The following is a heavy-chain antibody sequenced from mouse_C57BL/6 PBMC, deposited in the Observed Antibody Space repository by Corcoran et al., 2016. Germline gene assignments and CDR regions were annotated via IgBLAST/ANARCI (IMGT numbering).Heavy chain of an antibody. CDR2: INTYSGVP. CDR1: GYTFTTYG. D-gene: IGHD1-1*01. V-gene: IGHV9-3*01. CDR3: ARSPYYYGSSYWFAY. Sequence: QIQLVQSGPELKKPGETVKISCKASGYTFTTYGMSWVKQAPGKGLKWMGWINTYSGVPTYADDFKGRFAFSLETSASTAYLQINNLKNEDTATYLCARSPYYYGSSYWFAYWGQGTLVTVSA. J-gene: IGHJ3*01.